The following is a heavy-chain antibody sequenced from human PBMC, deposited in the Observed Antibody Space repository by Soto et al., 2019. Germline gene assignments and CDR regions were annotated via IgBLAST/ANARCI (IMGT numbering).Heavy chain of an antibody. Sequence: QVQLQQWGAGLLKPSETLSLTCAVYGGSFSGYYWSWIRQPPGKGLEWIGEINHSGSTNYNPSLKSRVTISVDTPKNQFSLKLSSVTAADTAVYYCARERITIFGVVIIYDAFDIWGQGTMVTVSS. J-gene: IGHJ3*02. CDR3: ARERITIFGVVIIYDAFDI. CDR1: GGSFSGYY. V-gene: IGHV4-34*01. D-gene: IGHD3-3*01. CDR2: INHSGST.